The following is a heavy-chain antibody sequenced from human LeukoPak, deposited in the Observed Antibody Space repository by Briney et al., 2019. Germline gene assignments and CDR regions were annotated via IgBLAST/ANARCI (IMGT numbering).Heavy chain of an antibody. J-gene: IGHJ5*02. CDR3: AKGSFSYGYRNWFDP. D-gene: IGHD5-18*01. Sequence: PGGSLRLSCAASGFTFSSYAMSWVRHTPGKGLEWVSTVSGVGSNTDYADSVRGRFTVSRDNSKNTLFLQMNSLRAEDTAVYYCAKGSFSYGYRNWFDPWGQGTLVTVSS. CDR1: GFTFSSYA. V-gene: IGHV3-23*01. CDR2: VSGVGSNT.